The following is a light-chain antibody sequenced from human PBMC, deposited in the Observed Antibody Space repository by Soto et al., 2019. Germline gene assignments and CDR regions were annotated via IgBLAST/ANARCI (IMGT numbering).Light chain of an antibody. J-gene: IGLJ3*02. CDR1: SSDVGGYNY. CDR2: EVS. CDR3: SSYSSTSTWV. Sequence: QSALTQPASVSGSPGQSIIISGTGISSDVGGYNYVSWYQQHPGKAPKLMIYEVSNRPSGVSNRFSGSKSGNTASLTISGLQAEDEADYYCSSYSSTSTWVFGGGTKLTVL. V-gene: IGLV2-14*01.